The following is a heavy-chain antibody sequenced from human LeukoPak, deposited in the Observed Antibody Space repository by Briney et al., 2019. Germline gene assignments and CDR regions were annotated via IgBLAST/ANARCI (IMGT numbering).Heavy chain of an antibody. D-gene: IGHD4-17*01. CDR2: ISGSGGST. CDR1: GFTFSSYA. J-gene: IGHJ6*03. CDR3: AKDRDGDYYYYYMDV. V-gene: IGHV3-23*01. Sequence: GGSLRLSCAASGFTFSSYAMSWVRQAPGKGLEWVSAISGSGGSTYYADSVKGRFTISRDNSKNTLYLQMNSLRAEDTAVYYCAKDRDGDYYYYYMDVWGKGTTVTVSS.